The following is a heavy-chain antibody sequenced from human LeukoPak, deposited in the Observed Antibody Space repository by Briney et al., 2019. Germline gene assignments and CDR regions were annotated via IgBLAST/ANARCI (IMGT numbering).Heavy chain of an antibody. Sequence: SETLSLTCTVSGGSVSSGSYYWIWIRQPPGKGLQWIGYIYYTGSTNYNPSLKSHLAISVDPSKNQFSLELSSVTAADTAVYYCARRYCDYNIDYWGQGTLVTVSS. CDR3: ARRYCDYNIDY. CDR1: GGSVSSGSYY. D-gene: IGHD4-17*01. CDR2: IYYTGST. V-gene: IGHV4-61*01. J-gene: IGHJ4*02.